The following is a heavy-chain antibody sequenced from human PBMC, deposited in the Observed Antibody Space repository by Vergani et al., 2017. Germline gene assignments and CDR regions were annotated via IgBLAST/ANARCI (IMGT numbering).Heavy chain of an antibody. CDR1: GFTSAGYA. V-gene: IGHV3-9*02. CDR3: AKFPDRKPPPHYFDF. J-gene: IGHJ4*02. D-gene: IGHD1-14*01. Sequence: EVQLEESGGGLVLPGRSLRLSCVASGFTSAGYAMHWVRQAPGKGLEWVSGISWNSNSIGYADSVKGRFTISRDNAKNSLYLQMNSLRAEDTALYYCAKFPDRKPPPHYFDFWGQGTLVTVSS. CDR2: ISWNSNSI.